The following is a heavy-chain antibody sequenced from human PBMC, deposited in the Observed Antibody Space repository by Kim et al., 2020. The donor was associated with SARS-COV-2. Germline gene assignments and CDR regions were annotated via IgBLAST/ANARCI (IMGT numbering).Heavy chain of an antibody. Sequence: GGSLRLSCAVSGFVFSDHWMHWVRQAPGKGLVWVSRINRDGRTTNYVDSVKGRITISRDDAKNMVYLQMNSLRAEDTAVYYCARGRRDGYTQDYWGQGTL. J-gene: IGHJ4*02. CDR1: GFVFSDHW. CDR2: INRDGRTT. CDR3: ARGRRDGYTQDY. D-gene: IGHD1-1*01. V-gene: IGHV3-74*01.